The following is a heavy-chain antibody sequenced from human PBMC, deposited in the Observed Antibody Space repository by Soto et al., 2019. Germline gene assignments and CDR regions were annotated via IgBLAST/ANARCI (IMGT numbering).Heavy chain of an antibody. V-gene: IGHV4-34*01. J-gene: IGHJ6*02. CDR2: INHSGST. CDR3: ARLDGPYYYYYGMDV. CDR1: GGSFSCYY. Sequence: SETLSLTCAVYGGSFSCYYWSWIRQPPGKGLEWIGEINHSGSTNYNPSLKSRVTISVDTSKNQFSLKLSSVTAADTAVYYCARLDGPYYYYYGMDVWGQGTTVTVSS.